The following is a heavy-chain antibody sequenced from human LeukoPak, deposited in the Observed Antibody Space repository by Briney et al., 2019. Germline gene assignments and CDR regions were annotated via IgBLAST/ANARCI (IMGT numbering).Heavy chain of an antibody. CDR1: GYSISSGYY. J-gene: IGHJ3*02. CDR3: ARDMAMDDAFDI. Sequence: SETLSLTCTVSGYSISSGYYWGWIRQPPGKGLEWIGSIYHSGSTYYNPSLKSRVTISVDTSKNQFSLKLSSVTAADTAVYYCARDMAMDDAFDIWGQGTMVTVSS. D-gene: IGHD5-18*01. CDR2: IYHSGST. V-gene: IGHV4-38-2*02.